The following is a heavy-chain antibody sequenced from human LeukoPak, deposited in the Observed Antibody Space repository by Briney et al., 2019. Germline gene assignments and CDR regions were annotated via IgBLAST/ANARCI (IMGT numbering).Heavy chain of an antibody. V-gene: IGHV3-11*01. Sequence: GGSLRLSCAASGFTFSNYYMSWIRQAPGKGLEWVSYISSSGSTIYYADSVKGRFTISRDNAKNSLHLQMNSLRAEDTAVYYCARDKRMTKTPNNQKQPQIAVAGKIDYWGQGTLVTASS. CDR2: ISSSGSTI. J-gene: IGHJ4*02. CDR1: GFTFSNYY. CDR3: ARDKRMTKTPNNQKQPQIAVAGKIDY. D-gene: IGHD6-19*01.